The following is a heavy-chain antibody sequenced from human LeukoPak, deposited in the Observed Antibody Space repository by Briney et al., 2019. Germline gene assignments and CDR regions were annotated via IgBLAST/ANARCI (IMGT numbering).Heavy chain of an antibody. D-gene: IGHD3-10*01. CDR1: GFTVSSTY. CDR2: ISGSGGST. V-gene: IGHV3-23*01. Sequence: PGGSLRLSCAASGFTVSSTYMNWVRQAPGKGLEWVSAISGSGGSTYYADSVKGRFTISRDNSKNTLYLQMNSLRAEDTAVYYCASKGLLLWFGELLFPYWGQGTLVTVSS. J-gene: IGHJ4*02. CDR3: ASKGLLLWFGELLFPY.